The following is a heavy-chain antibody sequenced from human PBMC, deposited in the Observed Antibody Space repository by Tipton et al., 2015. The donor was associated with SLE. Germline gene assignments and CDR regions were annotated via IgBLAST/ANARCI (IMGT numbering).Heavy chain of an antibody. CDR1: GASITSAGYY. Sequence: TLSLTCSVSGASITSAGYYWSWMRHHPGKGLEWIGNIYFSGTTYYNPSLRSRVSISVDTSKDQFSLNLASVTAADTGAYYCARRGDRQYYFPSWGPGTLVTVS. CDR3: ARRGDRQYYFPS. V-gene: IGHV4-31*03. D-gene: IGHD2/OR15-2a*01. J-gene: IGHJ1*01. CDR2: IYFSGTT.